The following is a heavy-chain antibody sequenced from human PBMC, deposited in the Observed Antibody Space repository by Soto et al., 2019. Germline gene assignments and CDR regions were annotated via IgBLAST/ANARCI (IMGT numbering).Heavy chain of an antibody. V-gene: IGHV4-31*03. D-gene: IGHD6-13*01. J-gene: IGHJ5*02. CDR2: IYYSGST. Sequence: PSETLSLTCTVSGGSISSGGYYWSWIRQHPGKGLEWIGYIYYSGSTYYNPSLKSRVTISVDTSKNQFSLKLSSVTAADTAVYYCVRYREAAGLNWFDPRGQGTLVTVSS. CDR3: VRYREAAGLNWFDP. CDR1: GGSISSGGYY.